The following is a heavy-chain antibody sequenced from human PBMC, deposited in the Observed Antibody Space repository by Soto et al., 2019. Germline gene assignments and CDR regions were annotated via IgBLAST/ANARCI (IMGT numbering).Heavy chain of an antibody. CDR1: GGSISSYY. CDR2: IYYTGST. D-gene: IGHD1-1*01. J-gene: IGHJ4*02. CDR3: ASDGRRYPGIDY. V-gene: IGHV4-59*01. Sequence: QVQLQESGPGLVKPSETLSLTCTVSGGSISSYYWSWIRQPPGTGLEWIGYIYYTGSTNYNPSLKSRVTISVDTAQNQFALQLSYVPAADTAGYYFASDGRRYPGIDYWGPGTLVTVSS.